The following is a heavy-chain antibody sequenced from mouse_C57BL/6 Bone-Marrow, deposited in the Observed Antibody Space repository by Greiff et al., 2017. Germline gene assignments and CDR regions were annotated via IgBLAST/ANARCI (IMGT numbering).Heavy chain of an antibody. CDR2: IDPEDGET. V-gene: IGHV14-2*01. Sequence: EVKLQESGAELVKPGASVKLSCTASGFNIQDYYMHWVKQRTEPGLEWLGRIDPEDGETKYAPQFPGKATITADTSSNTAYLQISSQTSANTAGDYCASAVVAPECDVWGTGTTVTVSS. CDR3: ASAVVAPECDV. J-gene: IGHJ1*03. D-gene: IGHD1-1*01. CDR1: GFNIQDYY.